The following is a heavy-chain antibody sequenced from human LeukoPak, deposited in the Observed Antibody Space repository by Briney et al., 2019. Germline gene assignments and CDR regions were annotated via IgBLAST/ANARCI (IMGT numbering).Heavy chain of an antibody. J-gene: IGHJ4*02. CDR2: IYYSGST. CDR1: GGSIGSYY. Sequence: SETLSLTCTVSGGSIGSYYWSWIRQPPGKGLEWIGYIYYSGSTNYNPSLKSRVTISVDTSKNQFSLKLSSVTAADTAVYYCARLDYSNYPDYWGQGTLVTVSS. CDR3: ARLDYSNYPDY. D-gene: IGHD4-11*01. V-gene: IGHV4-59*01.